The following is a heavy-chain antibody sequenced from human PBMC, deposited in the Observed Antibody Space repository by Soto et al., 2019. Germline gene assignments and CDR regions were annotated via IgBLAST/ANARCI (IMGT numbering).Heavy chain of an antibody. CDR2: ISDSGTSI. V-gene: IGHV3-11*01. J-gene: IGHJ5*02. CDR3: AGDTASVASGLFDP. D-gene: IGHD3-22*01. CDR1: GFTFSDYY. Sequence: PGGSLRLSCVASGFTFSDYYMTWIRQAPGKGLEWVSHISDSGTSIYYADSVKGRFTISRDNANKSLYLHMNSLRVEDTAVYYCAGDTASVASGLFDPWGQGTLVTVSS.